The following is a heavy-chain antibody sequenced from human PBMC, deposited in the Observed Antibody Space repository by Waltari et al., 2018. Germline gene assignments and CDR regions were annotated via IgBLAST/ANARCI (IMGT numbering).Heavy chain of an antibody. V-gene: IGHV4-38-2*02. CDR1: GYSISRGYC. J-gene: IGHJ4*02. Sequence: QVQLQASGPGLVTPSEPLALTSPVSGYSISRGYCWGWIRPPPGKGLEWIGSINHSGKTYYNPSLKSRGTISVDTSKNQFSLKLSSVTAADTAVYYCAREFTGTTLDYWGQGTLVTVSS. D-gene: IGHD1-1*01. CDR3: AREFTGTTLDY. CDR2: INHSGKT.